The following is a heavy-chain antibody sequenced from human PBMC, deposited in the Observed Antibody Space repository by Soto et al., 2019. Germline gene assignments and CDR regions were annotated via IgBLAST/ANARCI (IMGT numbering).Heavy chain of an antibody. V-gene: IGHV3-23*04. J-gene: IGHJ4*02. CDR2: IINSGATT. CDR1: GFDFSTFA. Sequence: EVHLVESGGTLVQPGGSLRHSCAASGFDFSTFAMTWVRQAPGKGLEWVSGIINSGATTYYADSVKGRFTISRDNSRNTLYLQMNSLRVDDTAMYYCAKDWPGTSSVTSDFWGQGTLVTVSS. CDR3: AKDWPGTSSVTSDF. D-gene: IGHD4-17*01.